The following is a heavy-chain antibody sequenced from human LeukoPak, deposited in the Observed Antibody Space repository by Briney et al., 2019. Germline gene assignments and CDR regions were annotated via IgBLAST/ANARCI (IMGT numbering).Heavy chain of an antibody. CDR3: ARSPYGSGSYYPYYYYYMDV. CDR1: GGSFSGYY. CDR2: INHSGST. Sequence: PTETLSLTCAVYGGSFSGYYWSWIRQPPGKGLEWIGEINHSGSTNYNPSLKSRVTISVDTSKNQFSLKLGSVTAADTAVYYCARSPYGSGSYYPYYYYYMDVWGKGTTVTVSS. J-gene: IGHJ6*03. D-gene: IGHD3-10*01. V-gene: IGHV4-34*01.